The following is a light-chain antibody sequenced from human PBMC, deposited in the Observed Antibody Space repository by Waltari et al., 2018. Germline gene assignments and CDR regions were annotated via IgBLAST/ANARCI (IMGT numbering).Light chain of an antibody. V-gene: IGKV1-5*03. CDR1: QSISSW. J-gene: IGKJ1*01. Sequence: DIQMTQSPSTLSASVGDRVTITCQDSQSISSWLAWYQQKPGKAPKLLIYKASSLESGVPLRFSGSGSGTEFTLTISSLQPDDFATYYCQQYTSSSRTFGQGTKVEIK. CDR2: KAS. CDR3: QQYTSSSRT.